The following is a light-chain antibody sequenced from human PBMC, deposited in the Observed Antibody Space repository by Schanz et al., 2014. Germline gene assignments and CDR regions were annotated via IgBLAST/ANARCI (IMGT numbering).Light chain of an antibody. CDR1: SSDVGGYNY. Sequence: QSALTQPRSVSGSPGQSVTISCTGTSSDVGGYNYVSWYQQHPGKAPKLMIYESTKRPSGVSDRFSGSKSGKTASLTISGLQPEEEGDYYCCSYAGDTPHVALGGGTKLTVL. CDR3: CSYAGDTPHVA. J-gene: IGLJ2*01. CDR2: EST. V-gene: IGLV2-11*01.